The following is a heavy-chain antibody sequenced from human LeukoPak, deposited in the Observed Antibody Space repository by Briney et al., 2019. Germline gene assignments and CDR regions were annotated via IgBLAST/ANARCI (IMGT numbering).Heavy chain of an antibody. Sequence: PSETLSLTYTVSGYSISSGYYWGWIRQPPGKGLEWIALIYHSGTTYYNPSLKSRVTISVDTSKNQFSLKLSSVTAADTAVYYCARVWAPGYYYYMDVWGKGTTVTVSS. D-gene: IGHD3-16*01. V-gene: IGHV4-38-2*02. J-gene: IGHJ6*03. CDR3: ARVWAPGYYYYMDV. CDR2: IYHSGTT. CDR1: GYSISSGYY.